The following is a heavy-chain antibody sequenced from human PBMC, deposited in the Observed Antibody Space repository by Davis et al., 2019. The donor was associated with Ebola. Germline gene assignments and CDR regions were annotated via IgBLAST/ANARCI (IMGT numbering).Heavy chain of an antibody. J-gene: IGHJ4*02. V-gene: IGHV4-34*01. Sequence: SQTLSLTCAVYGGSFSGYYCSWLRQPPGKGLEWIGEINQSGSTNYNPSLKSRVTISIDTSKNQFSLKLNSVTAADTAVYYCARVGGCSGGSCHPPYWGQGTLVTVSS. CDR3: ARVGGCSGGSCHPPY. D-gene: IGHD2-15*01. CDR2: INQSGST. CDR1: GGSFSGYY.